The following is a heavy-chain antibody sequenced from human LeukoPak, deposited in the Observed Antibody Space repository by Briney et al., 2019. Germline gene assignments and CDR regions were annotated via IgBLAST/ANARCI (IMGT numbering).Heavy chain of an antibody. Sequence: PGGSLRLSCAAPGFTVSSNYMSWVRQAPGKGLEWVSVIYSGGSTYYAASVKGRFTISRDNSKNTLYLQMNSLRAEDTAVYYCARESSGLDYWGQGTLVTVSS. CDR2: IYSGGST. CDR3: ARESSGLDY. D-gene: IGHD3-22*01. V-gene: IGHV3-66*01. J-gene: IGHJ4*02. CDR1: GFTVSSNY.